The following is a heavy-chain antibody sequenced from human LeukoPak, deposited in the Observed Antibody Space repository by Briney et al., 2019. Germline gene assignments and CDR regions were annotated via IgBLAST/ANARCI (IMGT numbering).Heavy chain of an antibody. D-gene: IGHD3-22*01. CDR1: GFTFSSYS. Sequence: GGSLRLSCAASGFTFSSYSMNWVRQAPGKGLEWVSSISSSSSYIYYADSVKGRFTISRDNAKNSLYLQMNSLRAEDTAVYYCARDLPLSYDSSGYYFSRWFDPWGQGTLVTVSS. J-gene: IGHJ5*02. V-gene: IGHV3-21*01. CDR2: ISSSSSYI. CDR3: ARDLPLSYDSSGYYFSRWFDP.